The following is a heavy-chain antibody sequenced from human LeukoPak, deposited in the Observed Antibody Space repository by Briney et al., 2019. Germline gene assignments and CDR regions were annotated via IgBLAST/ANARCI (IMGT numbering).Heavy chain of an antibody. CDR1: GFSFSSYW. V-gene: IGHV3-7*01. D-gene: IGHD2-15*01. CDR2: IKQDGSDK. Sequence: GGSLRLSXLDSGFSFSSYWMSSVRQAPGKGLEWLANIKQDGSDKQYVDSVKGRFTISRDNGKNSLYLQMNSLRAEDTAVYFCASGPRWVGAAWAHSFDIWGQGTMVTVSS. CDR3: ASGPRWVGAAWAHSFDI. J-gene: IGHJ3*02.